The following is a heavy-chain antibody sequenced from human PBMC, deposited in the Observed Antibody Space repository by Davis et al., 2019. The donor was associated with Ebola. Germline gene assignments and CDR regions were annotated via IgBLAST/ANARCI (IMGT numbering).Heavy chain of an antibody. J-gene: IGHJ5*02. Sequence: SETLSLTCTVSGGSISSTNYYWGWIRQPPGKGLEWMGGMYYGVNTHYNPSLKSRVTVSVDTSKNQFSLKLRSVTAADTAVYYCARVEDSGYSTWGQGTLVIVSS. CDR1: GGSISSTNYY. CDR2: MYYGVNT. V-gene: IGHV4-39*01. CDR3: ARVEDSGYST. D-gene: IGHD3-22*01.